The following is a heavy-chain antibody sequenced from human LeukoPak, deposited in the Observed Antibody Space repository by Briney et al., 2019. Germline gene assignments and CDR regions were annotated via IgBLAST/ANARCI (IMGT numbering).Heavy chain of an antibody. J-gene: IGHJ6*03. Sequence: SETLSLTCAVYGGSFSGYYWSWIRQPPGKGLEGIGEINHSGSTNYNPSLKSRVTISVDTSQTHFSLKLSSVTAADTAVYYCARRDATVTREGYYYYYCYMDVWGKGTTVTVSS. V-gene: IGHV4-34*01. CDR3: ARRDATVTREGYYYYYCYMDV. CDR1: GGSFSGYY. CDR2: INHSGST. D-gene: IGHD4-11*01.